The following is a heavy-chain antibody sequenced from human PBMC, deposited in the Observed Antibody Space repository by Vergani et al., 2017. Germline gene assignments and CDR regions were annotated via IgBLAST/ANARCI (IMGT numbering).Heavy chain of an antibody. V-gene: IGHV3-30*02. CDR3: AGPQGTSAYYYGGFDY. D-gene: IGHD3-22*01. Sequence: QVQLVESGGGVVQPGGSLRLSCAASGFTFNSYGMHRVRQAPGKGLEWVASIRSDESRRYYGDSMEGPFTISRDNSKNTLYLQMKSLRPEDTAIYYCAGPQGTSAYYYGGFDYWGQGILVTVSS. CDR1: GFTFNSYG. J-gene: IGHJ4*02. CDR2: IRSDESRR.